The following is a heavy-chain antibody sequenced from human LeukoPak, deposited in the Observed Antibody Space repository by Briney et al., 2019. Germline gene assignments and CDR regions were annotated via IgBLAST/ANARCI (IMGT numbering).Heavy chain of an antibody. Sequence: GGSLRLSCAASGFTFSSYSMNWVRQAPGKGLEWVSYISSSGSTIYYADSVKGRFTISRDNAKNSLYLQMNSLRAEDTAVYYCARSRGSSFDYWGQGTLVTVSS. CDR3: ARSRGSSFDY. V-gene: IGHV3-48*04. CDR1: GFTFSSYS. J-gene: IGHJ4*02. CDR2: ISSSGSTI.